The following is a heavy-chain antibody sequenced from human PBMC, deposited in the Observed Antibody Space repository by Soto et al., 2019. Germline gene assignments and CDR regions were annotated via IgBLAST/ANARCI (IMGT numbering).Heavy chain of an antibody. Sequence: SETLSLTCTVSGGSFKSGSYSWSWIRQPPGKGLEWIGYIYYSGSTNYNPSLKSRVTISVDTSKNQFSLKLSSVTAADTAVYYCARTITFGGVIVRYYFDYWGQGTLVTVSS. D-gene: IGHD3-16*02. V-gene: IGHV4-61*01. CDR3: ARTITFGGVIVRYYFDY. CDR2: IYYSGST. J-gene: IGHJ4*02. CDR1: GGSFKSGSYS.